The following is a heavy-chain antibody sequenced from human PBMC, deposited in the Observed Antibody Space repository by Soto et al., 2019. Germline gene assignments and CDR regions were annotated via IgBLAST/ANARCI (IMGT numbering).Heavy chain of an antibody. Sequence: SETLSLTCTVSCGSISSGDYYWSWIRQPPGKGLEWIGYIYYSGSTYYNPSLKSRVTISVDTSKNQFSLKLSSATAADTAVYYCARGRYSSGWSRLFDYWGQGTLVTVSS. J-gene: IGHJ4*02. CDR1: CGSISSGDYY. CDR2: IYYSGST. CDR3: ARGRYSSGWSRLFDY. D-gene: IGHD6-19*01. V-gene: IGHV4-30-4*01.